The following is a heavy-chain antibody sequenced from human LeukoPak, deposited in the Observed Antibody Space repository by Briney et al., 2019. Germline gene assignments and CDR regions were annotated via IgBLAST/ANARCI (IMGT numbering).Heavy chain of an antibody. Sequence: ASVKVSCKASGYTFTGYYMHWVRQAPGQGLEWMGWISPNSGGTNYAQKFQGRVTMTRDTSISTAYMELSRLRSDDTVVYYCATLYGDYEVLYYWGQGTLVTVSS. V-gene: IGHV1-2*02. CDR3: ATLYGDYEVLYY. J-gene: IGHJ4*02. CDR1: GYTFTGYY. D-gene: IGHD4-17*01. CDR2: ISPNSGGT.